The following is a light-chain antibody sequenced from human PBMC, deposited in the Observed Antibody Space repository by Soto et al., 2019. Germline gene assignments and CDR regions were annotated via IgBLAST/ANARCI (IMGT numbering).Light chain of an antibody. CDR2: KAS. CDR3: QQYGNSRGT. V-gene: IGKV1-5*03. CDR1: QTISSW. Sequence: DIQMTQSPSTLSGSVGDRVTITCRASQTISSWLAWYQQKPGKAPKLLIYKASTLKSGVPSRFSGSGSGTEFNLTISSLEPEDFAVYYCQQYGNSRGTFGQGTKVDIK. J-gene: IGKJ1*01.